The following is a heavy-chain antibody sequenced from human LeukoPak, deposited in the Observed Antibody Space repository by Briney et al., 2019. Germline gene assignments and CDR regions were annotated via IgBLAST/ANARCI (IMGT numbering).Heavy chain of an antibody. J-gene: IGHJ6*03. Sequence: ASVKVSCKASGYTFTSYYMHWVRQAPGQGLEWMGIINPSGGSTSYAQKFQGRVTMTRDMSTSTVYMELSSLRSDDTAVYYCAREGGGSDYGSGSYHYYYYMDAWGKGTTVTISS. CDR3: AREGGGSDYGSGSYHYYYYMDA. D-gene: IGHD3-10*01. V-gene: IGHV1-46*01. CDR1: GYTFTSYY. CDR2: INPSGGST.